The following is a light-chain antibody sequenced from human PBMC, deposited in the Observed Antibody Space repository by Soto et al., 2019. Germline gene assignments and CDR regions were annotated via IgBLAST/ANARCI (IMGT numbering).Light chain of an antibody. J-gene: IGKJ1*01. CDR2: KSS. CDR3: QQYHSYPWT. CDR1: QIINTW. Sequence: DIQMTQSPSILSASVGDRVTVTCRARQIINTWVAWYQQKPGKAPSLLIYKSSNLEDGVPSRFSGTGSGTEFTLTISSVQPDDFATYYCQQYHSYPWTFGQGTKVDLK. V-gene: IGKV1-5*03.